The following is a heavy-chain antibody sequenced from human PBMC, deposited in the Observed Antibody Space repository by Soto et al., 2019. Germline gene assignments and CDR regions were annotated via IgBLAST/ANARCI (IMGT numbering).Heavy chain of an antibody. CDR1: GFTLSSYP. CDR3: ARAPTPYDYGEYYYYYYYMDV. Sequence: GGAPRLSCAAPGFTLSSYPMHRVRPAPGEGVGWVSRINSDGSSTSYADSVKGRFTISRDNAKNTLYLQMNSLRAEDTAVYYCARAPTPYDYGEYYYYYYYMDVWGKGTTVTVSS. D-gene: IGHD4-17*01. V-gene: IGHV3-74*01. CDR2: INSDGSST. J-gene: IGHJ6*03.